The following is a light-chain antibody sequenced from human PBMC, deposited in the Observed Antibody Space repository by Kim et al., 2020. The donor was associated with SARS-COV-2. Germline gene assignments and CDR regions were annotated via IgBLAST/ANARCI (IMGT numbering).Light chain of an antibody. J-gene: IGKJ2*01. CDR3: QLHDTFPLT. V-gene: IGKV5-2*01. CDR1: QDIDDD. Sequence: LATPGASFYISCSASQDIDDDVNWYHQKPWLPPLLLIDDASTLRPRVSPRFSGSGYGTDFTLTITGVQSEDAAYYFCQLHDTFPLTFGQGTKLEL. CDR2: DAS.